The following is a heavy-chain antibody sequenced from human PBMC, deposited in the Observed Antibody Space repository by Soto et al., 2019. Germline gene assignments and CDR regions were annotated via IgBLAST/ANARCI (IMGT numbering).Heavy chain of an antibody. CDR3: ARDRCISTSCYAFRFDP. Sequence: GGSLRLSCAASGFTFSSYVMHWVRQAPGKGLEWVAVIWYDGSNKYYADSVKDRFTISRDNSKNTLYPQMNSQRAEDTAEYYCARDRCISTSCYAFRFDPWGQGTLVTVSS. CDR1: GFTFSSYV. J-gene: IGHJ5*02. D-gene: IGHD2-2*01. V-gene: IGHV3-33*01. CDR2: IWYDGSNK.